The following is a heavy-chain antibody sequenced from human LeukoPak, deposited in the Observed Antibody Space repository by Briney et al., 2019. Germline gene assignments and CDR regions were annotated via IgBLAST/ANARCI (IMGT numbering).Heavy chain of an antibody. CDR2: IIPILGIA. Sequence: SVKVSCKASGGTFSSYAISWVRQAPGQGLEWMGRIIPILGIANYAQKFQGRVTITADKSTSTAYMELSSLRSGDTAVYYCARDTNYDSSGYPNNWFDPWGQGTLVTVSS. V-gene: IGHV1-69*04. CDR1: GGTFSSYA. J-gene: IGHJ5*02. D-gene: IGHD3-22*01. CDR3: ARDTNYDSSGYPNNWFDP.